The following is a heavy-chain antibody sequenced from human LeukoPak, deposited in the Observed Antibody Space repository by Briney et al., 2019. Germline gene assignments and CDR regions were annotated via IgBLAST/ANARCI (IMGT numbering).Heavy chain of an antibody. Sequence: PGGSLRLSCAASGFTFSSYGMIWVRQAPGKGLEWASAVPGDGRHTFYADSVKGRFTISRDNSKNTLYLQMNSLRAEDTAVYYCAKVKYYGSGSYWDYWGQGTLVTVSS. D-gene: IGHD3-10*01. CDR1: GFTFSSYG. CDR2: VPGDGRHT. CDR3: AKVKYYGSGSYWDY. V-gene: IGHV3-23*01. J-gene: IGHJ4*02.